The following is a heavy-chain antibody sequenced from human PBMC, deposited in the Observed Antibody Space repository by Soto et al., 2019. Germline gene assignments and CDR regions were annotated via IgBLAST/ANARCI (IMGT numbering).Heavy chain of an antibody. CDR3: ARDGPYYYGFDV. CDR1: GFTFSMYS. J-gene: IGHJ6*02. V-gene: IGHV3-7*03. CDR2: IPQDGVDG. Sequence: LRLSCEVSGFTFSMYSISWVRQSPWKGLEWVAKIPQDGVDGHYADSVKGRFTISRDNGKNSLYLQLNNLRAEDTAVYYCARDGPYYYGFDVWGQGTTVTVSS.